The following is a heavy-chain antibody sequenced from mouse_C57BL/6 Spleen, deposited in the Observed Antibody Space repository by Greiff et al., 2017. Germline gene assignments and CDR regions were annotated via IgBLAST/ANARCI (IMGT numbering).Heavy chain of an antibody. CDR2: INPSNGGT. CDR3: ARSITTVVATDFDY. Sequence: QVQLQQPGTELVKPGASVKLSCKASGYTFTSYWMHWVKQRPGQGLEWIGNINPSNGGTNYNEKFKGKATLTVDKSSSTAYMQLRSLTSEDSAVYYCARSITTVVATDFDYWGQGTTLTVSS. J-gene: IGHJ2*01. V-gene: IGHV1-53*01. CDR1: GYTFTSYW. D-gene: IGHD1-1*01.